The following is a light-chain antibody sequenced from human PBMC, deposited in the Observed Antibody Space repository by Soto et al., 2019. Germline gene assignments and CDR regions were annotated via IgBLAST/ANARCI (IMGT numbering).Light chain of an antibody. Sequence: QAVVTQEPSLTVSPGGTVTLTCGSSTGAVTSGHFPYWFQQKPGQAPRTLIFDTSNKHSGTPARFSGSLLGGKAALTLSGAQPEDEADYYCFLSYTAARRVFGGGTKLTVL. CDR1: TGAVTSGHF. CDR3: FLSYTAARRV. V-gene: IGLV7-46*01. CDR2: DTS. J-gene: IGLJ2*01.